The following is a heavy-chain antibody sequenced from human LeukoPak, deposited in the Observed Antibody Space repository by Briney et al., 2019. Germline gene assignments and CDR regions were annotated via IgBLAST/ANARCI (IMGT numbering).Heavy chain of an antibody. CDR2: IYTAEST. D-gene: IGHD4-17*01. V-gene: IGHV4-4*07. J-gene: IGHJ5*02. Sequence: SETLSLTCTVSGVSISNYYWSWIRQPAGKALEWIGRIYTAESTNYNPSLKSRVTMSVDTSKNQFSLILSSVTAADTAVYYCARGTTVWVGFDPWGQGTLVTVSS. CDR3: ARGTTVWVGFDP. CDR1: GVSISNYY.